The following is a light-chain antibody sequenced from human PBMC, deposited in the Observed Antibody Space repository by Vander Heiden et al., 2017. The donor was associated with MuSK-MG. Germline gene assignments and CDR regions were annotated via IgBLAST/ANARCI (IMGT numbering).Light chain of an antibody. V-gene: IGKV3-20*01. Sequence: ILSTQPPATLSLSPGERATRSCRASQSVSSNYVAWYQQKPGQPPRLLNYGASSRATGIPDRFSGSGSGTDFTLTSSRLEAEDVAVYYCQQYGSSPRTFGGGTKVEIK. CDR1: QSVSSNY. CDR3: QQYGSSPRT. CDR2: GAS. J-gene: IGKJ4*02.